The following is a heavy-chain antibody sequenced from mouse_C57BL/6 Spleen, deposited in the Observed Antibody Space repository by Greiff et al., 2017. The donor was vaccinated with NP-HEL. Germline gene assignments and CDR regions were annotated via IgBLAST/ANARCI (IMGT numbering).Heavy chain of an antibody. CDR2: IRLKSDNYAT. CDR1: GFTFSNYW. J-gene: IGHJ2*01. D-gene: IGHD4-1*01. CDR3: TNWDPYYFDY. Sequence: EVKVEESGGGLVQPGGSMKLSCVASGFTFSNYWMNWVSQSPEKGLEWVAQIRLKSDNYATHYAESVKGRFTISRDDYKSSVYLQMNNLRAEDTVIYYCTNWDPYYFDYWGQGTTLTVSS. V-gene: IGHV6-3*01.